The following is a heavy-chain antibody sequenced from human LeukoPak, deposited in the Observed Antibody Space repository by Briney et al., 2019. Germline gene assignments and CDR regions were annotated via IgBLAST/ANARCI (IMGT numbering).Heavy chain of an antibody. CDR3: AKSEWELLAGDAFDI. Sequence: GGSLRLSCAASGFTFDDYAVHWVRQAPGKGLEWVSGISWNSGSIGYADSAKGRFTISRDNAKNSLYLQMNSLRAEDTALYYCAKSEWELLAGDAFDIWGQGTMVTVSS. J-gene: IGHJ3*02. D-gene: IGHD1-26*01. CDR2: ISWNSGSI. V-gene: IGHV3-9*01. CDR1: GFTFDDYA.